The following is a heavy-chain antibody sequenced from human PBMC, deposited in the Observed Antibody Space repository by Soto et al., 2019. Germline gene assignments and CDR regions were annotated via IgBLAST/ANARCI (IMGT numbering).Heavy chain of an antibody. CDR1: GGTFSSYT. CDR3: ARKVASSDDAFDI. V-gene: IGHV1-69*06. Sequence: QLHLVQSGAEVKKPGSSVKVSCKASGGTFSSYTINWVRQAPGQGLEWLGGIIPMFGTLYYAQKFQGRLTIAADSSTSTAYMELSTLRSDDTAVYYCARKVASSDDAFDIWGQGTMVNVSS. J-gene: IGHJ3*02. D-gene: IGHD6-6*01. CDR2: IIPMFGTL.